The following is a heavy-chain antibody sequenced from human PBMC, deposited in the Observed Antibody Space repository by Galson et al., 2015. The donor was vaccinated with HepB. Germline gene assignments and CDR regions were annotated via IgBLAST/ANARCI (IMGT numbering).Heavy chain of an antibody. D-gene: IGHD6-13*01. CDR2: INSDGSYI. CDR1: GFTFSSYW. V-gene: IGHV3-74*01. J-gene: IGHJ4*02. CDR3: ARTRGATAGIFDN. Sequence: SLRLSCAASGFTFSSYWMHWVRQVPGKGLVWVSRINSDGSYITYADSVKGRFTISRDNAKNTLYLQMYSPRAEDTALYYCARTRGATAGIFDNWGQGSLVTVSS.